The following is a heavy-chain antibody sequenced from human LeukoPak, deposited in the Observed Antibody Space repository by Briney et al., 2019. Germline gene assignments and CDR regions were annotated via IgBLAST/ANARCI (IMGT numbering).Heavy chain of an antibody. CDR3: AKNSPLAYCGGDCYPPVDY. CDR2: ISGSGGST. Sequence: GGSLRLSCAASGFTFSSYAMSWVRQAPGKGLEWVSAISGSGGSTYYADSVKGRFTISRDNSKNTLYLQTNSLRAEDTAVYYCAKNSPLAYCGGDCYPPVDYWGQGTLVTVSS. D-gene: IGHD2-21*02. V-gene: IGHV3-23*01. CDR1: GFTFSSYA. J-gene: IGHJ4*02.